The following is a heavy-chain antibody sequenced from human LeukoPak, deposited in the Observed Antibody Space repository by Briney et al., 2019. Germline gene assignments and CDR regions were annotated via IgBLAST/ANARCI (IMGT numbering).Heavy chain of an antibody. CDR2: ISSGGTTI. CDR1: GFTFSSYE. D-gene: IGHD5-12*01. CDR3: ARSPYSGYDYFDY. Sequence: GGSLRLSCAASGFTFSSYEMNWVRQAPGKGLEWVSYISSGGTTIYYADSVSGRFTISRDNAKNSLYLQMNSLRAEDTAVYYCARSPYSGYDYFDYWGRRSLVTVSS. V-gene: IGHV3-48*03. J-gene: IGHJ4*02.